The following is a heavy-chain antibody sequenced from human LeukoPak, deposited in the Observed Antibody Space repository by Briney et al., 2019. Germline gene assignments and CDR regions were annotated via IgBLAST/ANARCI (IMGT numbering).Heavy chain of an antibody. Sequence: PGRSLRLSCAASGFTFSSYGMHWVRQAPGKGLEWVAVISYDGSNKYYADSVKGRFTISRDNSKNTLYLQMNSLRAEDTAVYYCAKGRGWLQLYDAFDTWGQGTMVTVSP. CDR2: ISYDGSNK. D-gene: IGHD5-24*01. CDR3: AKGRGWLQLYDAFDT. CDR1: GFTFSSYG. J-gene: IGHJ3*02. V-gene: IGHV3-30*18.